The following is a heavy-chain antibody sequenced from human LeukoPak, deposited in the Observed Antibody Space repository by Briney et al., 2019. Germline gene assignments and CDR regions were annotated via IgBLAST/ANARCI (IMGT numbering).Heavy chain of an antibody. D-gene: IGHD3-22*01. Sequence: PSETLSLTCTVSGGSISSSRYYWDWIRQPPGKGLEWIGSIYYSGSVDYNPSLKSRLTISVDTYKNQFSLKLSSVTAADTAVYYCARRGYYDSSGNDAFDIWGQGTMVTVSS. CDR3: ARRGYYDSSGNDAFDI. V-gene: IGHV4-39*07. J-gene: IGHJ3*02. CDR1: GGSISSSRYY. CDR2: IYYSGSV.